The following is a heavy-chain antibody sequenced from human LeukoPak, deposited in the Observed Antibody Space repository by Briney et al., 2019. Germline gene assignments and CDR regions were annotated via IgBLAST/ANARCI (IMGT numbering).Heavy chain of an antibody. Sequence: SETLSLTCSVSGAPVNNHHWGWIRQPAGKGLEWIGRITASGSTNYTPSLRSRVTKSVDKSKNQLFLRLASVTAADTAVYYCARDKVVVAASGKYYFDYWGQGTLVAVSS. CDR1: GAPVNNHH. J-gene: IGHJ4*02. CDR2: ITASGST. V-gene: IGHV4-4*07. D-gene: IGHD2-15*01. CDR3: ARDKVVVAASGKYYFDY.